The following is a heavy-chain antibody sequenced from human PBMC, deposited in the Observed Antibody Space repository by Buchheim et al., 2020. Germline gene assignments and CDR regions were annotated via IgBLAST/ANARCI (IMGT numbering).Heavy chain of an antibody. CDR1: GFTFSSYG. V-gene: IGHV3-33*01. D-gene: IGHD3-10*01. Sequence: QVQLVESGGGVVQPGRSLRLSCAASGFTFSSYGMHWVRQAPGKGLEWVAVIWYDGSNKYYADSVKGRFTISRDNSKNTLYLQMNSLRAEDTAVYYCARDRVNRWFGELGGGMDVWGQGTT. CDR3: ARDRVNRWFGELGGGMDV. CDR2: IWYDGSNK. J-gene: IGHJ6*02.